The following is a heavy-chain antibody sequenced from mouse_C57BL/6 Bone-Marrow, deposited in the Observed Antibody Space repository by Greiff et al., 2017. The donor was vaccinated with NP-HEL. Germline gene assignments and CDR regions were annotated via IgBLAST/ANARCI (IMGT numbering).Heavy chain of an antibody. CDR2: IYPSDSET. V-gene: IGHV1-61*01. CDR1: GYTFTSYW. D-gene: IGHD2-3*01. CDR3: ARCYDGDPYYFDY. Sequence: QVQLQQPGAELVRPGSSVKLSCKASGYTFTSYWMDWVKQRPGQGLEWIGNIYPSDSETHYNQKFKDKATLTVDKSSSTAYMQLSSLTSEDSAVYYCARCYDGDPYYFDYWGQGTTLTVSS. J-gene: IGHJ2*01.